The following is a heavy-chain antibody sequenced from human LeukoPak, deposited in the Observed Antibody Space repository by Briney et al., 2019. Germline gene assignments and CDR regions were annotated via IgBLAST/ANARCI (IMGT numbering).Heavy chain of an antibody. CDR3: ARDRVGGSGSYYSFDY. CDR2: IWYDGSNK. D-gene: IGHD3-10*01. V-gene: IGHV3-33*01. CDR1: GFTFSSYG. Sequence: PGGSLRLSCAASGFTFSSYGMHWVRQAPGKGLEWVAVIWYDGSNKYYADSVKGRFTISRDNSKNTLYLQMNSLRAEDTAVYYCARDRVGGSGSYYSFDYWGQGTLVTVSS. J-gene: IGHJ4*02.